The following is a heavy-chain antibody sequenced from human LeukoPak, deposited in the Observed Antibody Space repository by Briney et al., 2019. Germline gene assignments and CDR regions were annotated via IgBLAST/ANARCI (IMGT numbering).Heavy chain of an antibody. CDR1: GFTFSSYE. CDR2: ISSSGSTI. D-gene: IGHD5-24*01. Sequence: GGSLRLSCAASGFTFSSYEMNWVRQARGNGLEWVSYISSSGSTIYYADSVKGRFTISRDNAKNSLYLQMNSLRAEDTAVYYCATGGRDGYQDYWGQGTLVTVYS. V-gene: IGHV3-48*03. CDR3: ATGGRDGYQDY. J-gene: IGHJ4*02.